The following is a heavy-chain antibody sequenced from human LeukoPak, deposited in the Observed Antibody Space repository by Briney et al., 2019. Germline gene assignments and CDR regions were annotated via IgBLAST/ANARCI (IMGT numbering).Heavy chain of an antibody. V-gene: IGHV3-30-3*01. CDR3: ARRACTSQGCYDSSGFDY. CDR2: ISYDGSNK. J-gene: IGHJ4*02. D-gene: IGHD3-22*01. Sequence: PGRSLRLSCAASGFTFSSYVMHWLRQAPGKGLKCLAVISYDGSNKFYADSVKGLFTIYRDNSKNTLNLQMNSLRAEDTAVYYCARRACTSQGCYDSSGFDYWGQGTLVTVSS. CDR1: GFTFSSYV.